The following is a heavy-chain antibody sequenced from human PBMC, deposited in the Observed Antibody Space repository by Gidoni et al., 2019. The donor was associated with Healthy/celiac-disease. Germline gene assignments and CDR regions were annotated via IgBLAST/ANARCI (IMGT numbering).Heavy chain of an antibody. D-gene: IGHD2-21*02. CDR3: ARSRGGNSGTFDY. J-gene: IGHJ4*02. CDR1: GFTFSSYS. CDR2: ISSSSSYI. Sequence: EVQLVESGGGLVKPGGSLRLSCAASGFTFSSYSMNWVRQAPGKGLEWVSSISSSSSYIYYADSVKGRFTISRDNAKNSLYLQMNSLRAEDTAVYYCARSRGGNSGTFDYWGQGTLVTVSS. V-gene: IGHV3-21*01.